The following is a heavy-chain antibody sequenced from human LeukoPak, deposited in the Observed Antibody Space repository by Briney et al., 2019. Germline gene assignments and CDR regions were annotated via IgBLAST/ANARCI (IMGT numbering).Heavy chain of an antibody. CDR2: ISTSGSTI. D-gene: IGHD2-2*03. J-gene: IGHJ5*01. V-gene: IGHV3-48*03. CDR3: ARGTGYCLDP. CDR1: GFTLSSYE. Sequence: PGGSLRLSCAASGFTLSSYEMNWVSQTPGKGLEWVSYISTSGSTIYYADSVKGRFTISRDNAKNSLYLQMNSLRAEDTAVYYCARGTGYCLDPWGQATLVTVSS.